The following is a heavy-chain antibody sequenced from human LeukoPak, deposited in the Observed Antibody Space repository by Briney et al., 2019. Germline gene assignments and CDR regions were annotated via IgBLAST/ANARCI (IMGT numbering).Heavy chain of an antibody. CDR3: ARDTPYYYGMDV. V-gene: IGHV3-53*01. CDR2: IYSGGST. J-gene: IGHJ6*02. CDR1: GFTVSSNY. Sequence: GGSLRLSCAASGFTVSSNYMSWVRQAPGKGLGWVSVIYSGGSTYYADSVKGRFTISRDNSKNTLYLQMNSLRAEDTAVYYCARDTPYYYGMDVWGQGTTVTVSS.